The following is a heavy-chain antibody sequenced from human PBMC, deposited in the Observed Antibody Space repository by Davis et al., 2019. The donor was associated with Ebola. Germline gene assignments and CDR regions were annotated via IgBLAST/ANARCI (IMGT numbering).Heavy chain of an antibody. CDR3: ARGRQKSRYFDL. CDR2: INPNSGNT. J-gene: IGHJ2*01. CDR1: GYTFTSED. Sequence: ASVKVSCKASGYTFTSEDINWVRQVTGQGLEWMAWINPNSGNTGSTQKFQGRVTTTRNTSISTAYMELNDLRSEDTAVYFCARGRQKSRYFDLWGRGTLVTVSS. V-gene: IGHV1-8*03.